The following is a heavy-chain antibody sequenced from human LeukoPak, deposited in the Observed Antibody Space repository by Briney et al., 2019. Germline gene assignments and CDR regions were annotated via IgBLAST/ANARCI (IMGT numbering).Heavy chain of an antibody. Sequence: PGGSLRLSCAASGFTFSSYAMHWVRQAPGKGLEWVAVISYDGSNKYYADSVKDRFTISRDNSKNTLYLQMNSLRAEDTAVYYCARAEVVVAASDYWGQGTLVTVSS. CDR3: ARAEVVVAASDY. CDR2: ISYDGSNK. V-gene: IGHV3-30*01. CDR1: GFTFSSYA. D-gene: IGHD2-15*01. J-gene: IGHJ4*02.